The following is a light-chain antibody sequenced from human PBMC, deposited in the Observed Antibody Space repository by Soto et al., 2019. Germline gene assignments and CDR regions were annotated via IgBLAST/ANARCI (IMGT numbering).Light chain of an antibody. CDR2: SNN. J-gene: IGLJ2*01. CDR1: SSNIGTNI. Sequence: QLVLTQPPSASGTPGQRVTISCSGSSSNIGTNIVNWYQQLPGTAPKLLIYSNNQRPSGVPDRFSGSKSGTSASLAISGLQSEDEADFYCAAWDDSLNGPVFGGGTKVTVL. CDR3: AAWDDSLNGPV. V-gene: IGLV1-44*01.